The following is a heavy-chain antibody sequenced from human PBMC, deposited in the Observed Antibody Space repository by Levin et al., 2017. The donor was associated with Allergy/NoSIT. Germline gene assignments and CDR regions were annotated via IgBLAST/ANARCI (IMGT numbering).Heavy chain of an antibody. V-gene: IGHV3-15*01. J-gene: IGHJ3*01. D-gene: IGHD1-26*01. Sequence: GESLKISCAASGFIFSDVWMTWVRQAPGKGLEWVGRIRRTTDGGTTELAAFVKGRFDISRDDSQNTLYLQMNSLKTEDTAEYYCTTGDLSGSFHAFDFWGQGTMVTVSS. CDR3: TTGDLSGSFHAFDF. CDR2: IRRTTDGGTT. CDR1: GFIFSDVW.